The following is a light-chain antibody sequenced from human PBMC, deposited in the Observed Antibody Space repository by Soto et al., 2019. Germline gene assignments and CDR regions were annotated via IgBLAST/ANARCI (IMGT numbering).Light chain of an antibody. Sequence: GDRVTITCRASQSISSWLAWYQQKPGKAPKLLIYDASSLESGFPSRFSGSGSGTEFTLTICSLQPDDFATYYCQQYTSYLYTFGQGTK. CDR2: DAS. V-gene: IGKV1-5*01. CDR1: QSISSW. J-gene: IGKJ2*01. CDR3: QQYTSYLYT.